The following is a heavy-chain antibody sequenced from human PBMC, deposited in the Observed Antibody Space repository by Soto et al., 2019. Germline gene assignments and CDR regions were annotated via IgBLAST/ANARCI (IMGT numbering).Heavy chain of an antibody. J-gene: IGHJ4*02. CDR1: GFTFSSYS. CDR2: ISSSSSTI. CDR3: ARSSTDSYDSSGYYYWLHYFDY. Sequence: GGSLRLSCAASGFTFSSYSMNWVRQAPGKGLEWVSYISSSSSTIYYADSVKGRFTISRDNAKNSLYLQMNSLRDEDTAVYYCARSSTDSYDSSGYYYWLHYFDYWGQGTLVTVSS. D-gene: IGHD3-22*01. V-gene: IGHV3-48*02.